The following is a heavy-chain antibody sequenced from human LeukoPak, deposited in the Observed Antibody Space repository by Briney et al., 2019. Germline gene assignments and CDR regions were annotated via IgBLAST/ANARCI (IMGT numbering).Heavy chain of an antibody. CDR2: ISSSGSTI. J-gene: IGHJ6*03. CDR3: ARGAYCGGDCYSVYYYYYMDV. CDR1: GFTFSTYG. D-gene: IGHD2-21*02. Sequence: GGSLRLSCAASGFTFSTYGMSWVRQAPGKGLEWVSYISSSGSTIYYADSVKGRFTISRDNAKNSLYLQMNSLRAEDTAVYYCARGAYCGGDCYSVYYYYYMDVWGKGTTVTISS. V-gene: IGHV3-48*04.